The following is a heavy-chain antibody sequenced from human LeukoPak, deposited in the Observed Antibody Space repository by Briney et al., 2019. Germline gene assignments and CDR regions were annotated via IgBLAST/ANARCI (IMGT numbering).Heavy chain of an antibody. Sequence: VASVKVSCKASGYTFTGYYMHWFRQAPGQGLEWMGAVNPITGDTNNAQKFQGGVTMTRDTSISTAYMEVSRLRSDDTAVFYCARGVDLYSNYFDYWGQGTRVTVSS. CDR1: GYTFTGYY. CDR2: VNPITGDT. J-gene: IGHJ4*02. D-gene: IGHD4-11*01. CDR3: ARGVDLYSNYFDY. V-gene: IGHV1-2*02.